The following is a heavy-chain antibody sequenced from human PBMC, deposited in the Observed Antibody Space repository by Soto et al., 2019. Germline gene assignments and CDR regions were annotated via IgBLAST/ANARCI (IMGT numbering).Heavy chain of an antibody. CDR3: ARDFGSYVDY. CDR1: GFTFSSYA. D-gene: IGHD3-10*01. CDR2: ISGSGGST. V-gene: IGHV3-23*01. J-gene: IGHJ4*02. Sequence: PGGSLRPSCAASGFTFSSYAMSWVRQAPGKGLEWVSAISGSGGSTHYADSVKGRFTISRDNSKNTLYLQMNSLRAEDTAMYYCARDFGSYVDYWGQGTLVTVSS.